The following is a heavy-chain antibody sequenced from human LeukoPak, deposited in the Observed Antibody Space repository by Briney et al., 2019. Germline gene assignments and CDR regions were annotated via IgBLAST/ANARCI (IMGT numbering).Heavy chain of an antibody. D-gene: IGHD6-13*01. Sequence: GGSLRLSCEASGFTFSNFNMNWVRQAPGKGLEWLSSITSSSAYIHYADSVQGRFTVSRDNAGNTLFLQMNNLRTDDTAIYYCARRTAIATAGTLLYYFDYWGLGTVVTVSS. V-gene: IGHV3-21*01. CDR3: ARRTAIATAGTLLYYFDY. J-gene: IGHJ4*02. CDR2: ITSSSAYI. CDR1: GFTFSNFN.